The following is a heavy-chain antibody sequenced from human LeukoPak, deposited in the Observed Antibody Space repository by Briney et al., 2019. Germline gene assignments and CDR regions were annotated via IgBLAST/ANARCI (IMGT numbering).Heavy chain of an antibody. V-gene: IGHV3-48*04. J-gene: IGHJ6*02. Sequence: GGSLRLSCATSGFTFRNYAMHWVRQAPGQGLEWVSYISSSGSTIYYADSVKGRFTISRDNAKNSLYLQMNSLRAEDTAVYYCARKTYYYGMDVWGQGTTVTVSS. CDR2: ISSSGSTI. CDR3: ARKTYYYGMDV. CDR1: GFTFRNYA.